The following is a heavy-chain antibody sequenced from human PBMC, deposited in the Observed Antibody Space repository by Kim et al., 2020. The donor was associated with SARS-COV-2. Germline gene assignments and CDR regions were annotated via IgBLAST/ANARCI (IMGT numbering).Heavy chain of an antibody. V-gene: IGHV1-3*01. J-gene: IGHJ4*02. CDR3: ARGRGYSDY. CDR2: GNT. Sequence: GNTKYSQKFQGRVTITRDTSASTAYMELSSLRSEDTTVYYCARGRGYSDYWGQGTLVTVSS. D-gene: IGHD3-10*01.